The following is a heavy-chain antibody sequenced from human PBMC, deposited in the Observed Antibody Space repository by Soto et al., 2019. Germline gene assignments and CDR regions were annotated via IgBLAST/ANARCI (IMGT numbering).Heavy chain of an antibody. D-gene: IGHD6-13*01. J-gene: IGHJ4*02. CDR1: GGTFSSYA. CDR3: AVERQLAPFDY. CDR2: INAINGTT. Sequence: ASVKVSCKASGGTFSSYAISWVRQAPGQRLEWMGGINAINGTTNYAQKFQGRVTITRDTSASTAYMELSSLRSEDTAVYYCAVERQLAPFDYWGQGTLVTVSS. V-gene: IGHV1-3*01.